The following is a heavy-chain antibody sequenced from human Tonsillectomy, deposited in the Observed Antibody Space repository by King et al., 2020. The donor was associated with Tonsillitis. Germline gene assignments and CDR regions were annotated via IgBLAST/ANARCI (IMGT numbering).Heavy chain of an antibody. Sequence: VQLVESGGGLVQPGGSLRLSCAASGFTFSSYAMSWVRQAPGKGLEWVSAISGSGGSTYYADSVKGRFTISRDNSKNTLYLQMNSLRAEDTAVYYCAKAPVGFGELLYSFDCWGQGTLVTVSS. V-gene: IGHV3-23*04. CDR2: ISGSGGST. CDR1: GFTFSSYA. CDR3: AKAPVGFGELLYSFDC. D-gene: IGHD3-10*01. J-gene: IGHJ4*02.